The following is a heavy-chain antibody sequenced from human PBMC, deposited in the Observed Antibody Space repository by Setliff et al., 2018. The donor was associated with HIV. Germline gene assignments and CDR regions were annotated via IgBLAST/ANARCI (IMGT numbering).Heavy chain of an antibody. CDR3: AGESSIAVAEYFQH. Sequence: GGSLRLSCAASGFIFSSYGMHWVRQAPGKGLEWVAFIRYDGSNKYYADSVKGRFTISRDNSKNTLYLQMNSLRAEDTAVYYCAGESSIAVAEYFQHWGQGTLVTVSS. J-gene: IGHJ1*01. V-gene: IGHV3-30*02. CDR2: IRYDGSNK. CDR1: GFIFSSYG. D-gene: IGHD6-19*01.